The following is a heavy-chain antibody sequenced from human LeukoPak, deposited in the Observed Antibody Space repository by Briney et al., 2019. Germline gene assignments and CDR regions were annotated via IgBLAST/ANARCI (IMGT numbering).Heavy chain of an antibody. V-gene: IGHV3-66*01. CDR2: IYSGGST. Sequence: PGGSLRLSCAASGFTFSSYAMSWVRQAPGKGLEWVSVIYSGGSTYYADSVKGRFTISRDNSKNTLYLQMNSLRAEDTAVYYCARDRPFDIWGQGIMVTVSS. J-gene: IGHJ3*02. CDR1: GFTFSSYA. CDR3: ARDRPFDI.